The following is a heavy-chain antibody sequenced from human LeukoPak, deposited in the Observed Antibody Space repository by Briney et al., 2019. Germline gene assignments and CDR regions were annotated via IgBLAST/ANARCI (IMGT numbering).Heavy chain of an antibody. J-gene: IGHJ4*02. CDR1: GFTLSSYW. Sequence: PGGSLRLSCAASGFTLSSYWMSWARQVPGKGLEWVANINQDGSAKYYVDSVKGRFTISRDNAKNSLYLQMNSLRAEDTAVYYCARDAPGLGIDYWGQGTLVTVSS. V-gene: IGHV3-7*01. CDR2: INQDGSAK. D-gene: IGHD7-27*01. CDR3: ARDAPGLGIDY.